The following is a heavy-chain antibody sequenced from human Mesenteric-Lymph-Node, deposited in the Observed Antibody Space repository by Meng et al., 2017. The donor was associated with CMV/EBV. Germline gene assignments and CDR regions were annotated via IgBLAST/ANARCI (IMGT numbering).Heavy chain of an antibody. J-gene: IGHJ6*02. Sequence: GESLKISCAASGFTFSSYDMHWVRQATGKGLEWVSAIGTAADTYYPGSVKGRFTISRENAKNSLYFQMNSLRAGDTAVYYCARGPIVVVPAAPTHYYYYGMDVWGQGTTVTVSS. CDR3: ARGPIVVVPAAPTHYYYYGMDV. CDR1: GFTFSSYD. CDR2: IGTAADT. D-gene: IGHD2-2*01. V-gene: IGHV3-13*01.